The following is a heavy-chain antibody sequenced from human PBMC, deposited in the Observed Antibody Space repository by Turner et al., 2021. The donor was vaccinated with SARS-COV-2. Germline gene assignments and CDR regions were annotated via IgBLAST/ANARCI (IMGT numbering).Heavy chain of an antibody. CDR2: IHSSGIR. CDR1: GGSISSYF. J-gene: IGHJ3*01. V-gene: IGHV4-4*07. D-gene: IGHD1-7*01. CDR3: ARANEELTRALDF. Sequence: QVQLQESGPGLVKPSETLSLTCTVSGGSISSYFWSWSRQPAGTGLEWIGRIHSSGIRNYNPSLKSRVTMSVDTSKNQVSLRLSSVTASDTAVYFCARANEELTRALDFWGKGTMVTVSA.